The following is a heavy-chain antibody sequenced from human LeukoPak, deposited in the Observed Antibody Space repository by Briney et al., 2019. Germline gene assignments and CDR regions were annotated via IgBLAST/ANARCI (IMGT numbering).Heavy chain of an antibody. CDR1: GGSISSGGYY. Sequence: KSSETLSLTCTVSGGSISSGGYYWSWIRQHPGKGLEWIGYIYYSGSTSYHPSLKSRVTISVDTSKSQFSLKLSSVTAADTAVYYCARVKDYYDSSGYYLDYWGQGTLVTVSS. D-gene: IGHD3-22*01. CDR3: ARVKDYYDSSGYYLDY. V-gene: IGHV4-31*03. CDR2: IYYSGST. J-gene: IGHJ4*02.